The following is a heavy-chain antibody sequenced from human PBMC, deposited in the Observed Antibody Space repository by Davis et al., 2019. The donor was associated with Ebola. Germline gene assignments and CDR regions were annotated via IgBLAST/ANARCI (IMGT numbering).Heavy chain of an antibody. CDR2: ISWNSGSI. Sequence: SLKISCAASGFTFDGYAMHWVRQAPGKGLEWVSGISWNSGSIGYADSVKGRFTISRDNAKNSLYLQMNSLRAEDTALYYCAKGLGGRRGTSWNFDYWGQGTLVTVSS. J-gene: IGHJ4*02. V-gene: IGHV3-9*01. CDR3: AKGLGGRRGTSWNFDY. D-gene: IGHD2-2*01. CDR1: GFTFDGYA.